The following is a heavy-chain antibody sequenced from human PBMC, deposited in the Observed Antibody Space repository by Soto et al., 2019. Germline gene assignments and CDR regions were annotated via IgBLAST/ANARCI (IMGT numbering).Heavy chain of an antibody. V-gene: IGHV4-59*08. Sequence: QVQLQESGPGLVKPSETLSLTCTVSGGSISSYYWSWIRQPPGKGLEWIGYIYYSGSTNYNPSLNSRVTKPVDTSKNQFSLKLSSVTAADTAVYYCARRYGYSFDYWGQGTLVTVSS. CDR3: ARRYGYSFDY. J-gene: IGHJ4*02. D-gene: IGHD1-1*01. CDR2: IYYSGST. CDR1: GGSISSYY.